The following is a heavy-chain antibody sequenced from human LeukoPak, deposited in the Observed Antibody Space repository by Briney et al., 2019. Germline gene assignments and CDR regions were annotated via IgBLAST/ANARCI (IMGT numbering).Heavy chain of an antibody. J-gene: IGHJ5*02. D-gene: IGHD3-3*01. Sequence: SQTLSLTCTVSGGSISSYYWSWIRQPPGKGLEWIGYIYYSGSTNYNPSLKSRVTISVDTSKNQFSLKLSSVTAADTAVYYCASLSLAYDFSGNWFDPWGQGTLVTVSS. CDR1: GGSISSYY. CDR2: IYYSGST. CDR3: ASLSLAYDFSGNWFDP. V-gene: IGHV4-59*01.